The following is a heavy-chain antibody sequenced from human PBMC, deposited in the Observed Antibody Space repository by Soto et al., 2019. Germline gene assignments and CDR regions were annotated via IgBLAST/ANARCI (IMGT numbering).Heavy chain of an antibody. J-gene: IGHJ5*01. Sequence: ASVKVSSKASGYNFSSYGIRWLPKAHGTGLERMGWISAYNGNTNYAQKLQGRVTMTTDTSTSTAYRELRSLRSDDTAVYYCAREVMTTGTTEDLNWFDPWGQGTLVTVSS. CDR1: GYNFSSYG. D-gene: IGHD4-17*01. CDR3: AREVMTTGTTEDLNWFDP. CDR2: ISAYNGNT. V-gene: IGHV1-18*01.